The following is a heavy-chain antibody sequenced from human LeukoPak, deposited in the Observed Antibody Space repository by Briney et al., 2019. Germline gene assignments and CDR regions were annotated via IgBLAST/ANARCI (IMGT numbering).Heavy chain of an antibody. CDR2: IYHSGST. D-gene: IGHD1-1*01. Sequence: SGTLSLTCAVSGGSISTSNWWSWVRQPPGKGLEWIGEIYHSGSTNYNPSLKSRVTILVEKSKNQFSLKLSSVTAADTAVYYCARHTTAPGTTAFDYWGQGTLVTVSS. CDR3: ARHTTAPGTTAFDY. V-gene: IGHV4-4*02. J-gene: IGHJ4*02. CDR1: GGSISTSNW.